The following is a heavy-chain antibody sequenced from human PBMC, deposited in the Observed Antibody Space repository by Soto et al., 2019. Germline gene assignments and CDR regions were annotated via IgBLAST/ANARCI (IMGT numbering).Heavy chain of an antibody. D-gene: IGHD2-21*02. Sequence: QVQLVESGGGVVQPGRSLRLSCAASGFTFSSYGMHWVRQAPGKGLEWVAIISYDGSNKYYADSVKGRFTISRDNSKNQLYLQMNSLRAEDTAVYYCAKDTPAFCGGDCYSAEYFQHWGQGTLVTVSS. V-gene: IGHV3-30*18. CDR2: ISYDGSNK. CDR3: AKDTPAFCGGDCYSAEYFQH. CDR1: GFTFSSYG. J-gene: IGHJ1*01.